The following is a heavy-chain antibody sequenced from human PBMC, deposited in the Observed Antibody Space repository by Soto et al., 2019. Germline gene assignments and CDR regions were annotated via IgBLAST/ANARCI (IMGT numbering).Heavy chain of an antibody. CDR1: GYTFTSYG. Sequence: SVKVSCKASGYTFTSYGISWVRQAPGQGLEWMGWISAYNGNTNYAQKLQGRVTMTTDTSTSTAYMELRSLRSDDTAVYYCARDFPPAPYCSSTSCSHYYYYGMDVWGQGTTVTVSS. CDR3: ARDFPPAPYCSSTSCSHYYYYGMDV. J-gene: IGHJ6*02. V-gene: IGHV1-18*04. CDR2: ISAYNGNT. D-gene: IGHD2-2*01.